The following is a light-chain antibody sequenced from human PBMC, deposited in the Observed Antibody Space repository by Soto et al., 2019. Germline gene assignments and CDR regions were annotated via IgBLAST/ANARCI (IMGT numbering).Light chain of an antibody. CDR1: QNINTW. CDR3: QQYQSFST. V-gene: IGKV1-5*01. CDR2: HAS. Sequence: DIPMTQSPSTLSASVGDRVTITCRASQNINTWVAWYQQKPGHAPKLLMYHASSLESGVASRFSGSGSGTEFTLSISSLQPDYFATYFCQQYQSFSTFAGGTKVEVK. J-gene: IGKJ4*01.